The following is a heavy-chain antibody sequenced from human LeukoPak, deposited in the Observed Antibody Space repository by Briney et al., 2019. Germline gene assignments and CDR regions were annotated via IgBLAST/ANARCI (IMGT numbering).Heavy chain of an antibody. J-gene: IGHJ4*02. Sequence: GESLKISCKGSGYSFTSYWISWVRQMPGKGLEWMGRIDPSDSYTNYSPSFQGHVTISADKSISTAYLQWSSLKASDTAMYYCAGAYCSGGSCYLTFDYWGQGTLVTVSS. CDR2: IDPSDSYT. D-gene: IGHD2-15*01. CDR1: GYSFTSYW. V-gene: IGHV5-10-1*01. CDR3: AGAYCSGGSCYLTFDY.